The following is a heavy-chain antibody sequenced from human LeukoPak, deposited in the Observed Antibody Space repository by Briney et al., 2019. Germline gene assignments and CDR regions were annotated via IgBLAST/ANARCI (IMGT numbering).Heavy chain of an antibody. J-gene: IGHJ6*02. V-gene: IGHV1-18*04. D-gene: IGHD1-26*01. Sequence: ASVKVSCKASGYTFTSYGISWVRQAPGQGLEWVAWISAYNSNKNSAEKFQGRVTMTIDTSTSTAYMELRSLKSDDTAVYYCVRHIKPAGPWDGMDVWGPGTTVIVSS. CDR3: VRHIKPAGPWDGMDV. CDR2: ISAYNSNK. CDR1: GYTFTSYG.